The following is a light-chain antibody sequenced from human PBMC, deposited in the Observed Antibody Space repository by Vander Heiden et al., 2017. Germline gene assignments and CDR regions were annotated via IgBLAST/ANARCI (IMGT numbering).Light chain of an antibody. CDR1: QSSTSY. Sequence: DIQITQSPSSLSASVGDRVTITCRASQSSTSYLNWYQQKPGEAPKLLIYAASTLESGVPSRFSGSGSGTDFTLTISSLQPEDFATYYCQHSYSAPYTFGQGTKLEIK. J-gene: IGKJ2*01. V-gene: IGKV1-39*01. CDR2: AAS. CDR3: QHSYSAPYT.